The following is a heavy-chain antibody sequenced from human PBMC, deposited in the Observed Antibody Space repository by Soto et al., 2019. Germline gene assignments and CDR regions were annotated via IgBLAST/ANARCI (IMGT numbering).Heavy chain of an antibody. V-gene: IGHV1-69*04. J-gene: IGHJ5*02. CDR3: ARDLLRQQQLYPDNWFDP. CDR2: IIPILGIA. D-gene: IGHD6-13*01. CDR1: GGTFSSYT. Sequence: GASVKVSCKASGGTFSSYTISWVRQAPGQGLEWMGRIIPILGIANYAQKFQGRVTITADKSTSTAYMELSSLRSEDTAVYYCARDLLRQQQLYPDNWFDPWGQGTLVNVSS.